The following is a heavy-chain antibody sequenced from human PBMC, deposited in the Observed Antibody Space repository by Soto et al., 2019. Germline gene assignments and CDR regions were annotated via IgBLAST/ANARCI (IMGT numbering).Heavy chain of an antibody. V-gene: IGHV3-7*03. CDR3: ARYGGNYYFDY. CDR1: GFTFSSYW. D-gene: IGHD2-21*02. Sequence: GGSLRLSCAASGFTFSSYWMSWVRQAPGKGLEWVANIKQDGSEKHYVDSVKGRFTISRDNTKNSLYLQMNSPRAEDAAVYYCARYGGNYYFDYWGQGTLVTVSS. J-gene: IGHJ4*02. CDR2: IKQDGSEK.